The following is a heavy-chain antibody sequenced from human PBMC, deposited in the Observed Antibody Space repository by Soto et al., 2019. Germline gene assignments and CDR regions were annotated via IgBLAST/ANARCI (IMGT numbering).Heavy chain of an antibody. CDR3: ARVPGRL. V-gene: IGHV3-53*02. Sequence: QLVETGGGLIQPGTSLTLSCAASGFSVSRNYMTWVRQAPGKGLEWVSFVYSGGATFYADSVKGXFXLSRXDXQNXMXLXMNNLRAEDTAVYYCARVPGRLWGRGTLVTVAS. D-gene: IGHD3-10*01. CDR1: GFSVSRNY. CDR2: VYSGGAT. J-gene: IGHJ4*02.